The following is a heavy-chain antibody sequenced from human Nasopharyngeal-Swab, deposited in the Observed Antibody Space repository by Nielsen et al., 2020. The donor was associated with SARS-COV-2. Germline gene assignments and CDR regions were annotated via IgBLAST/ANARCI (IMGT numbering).Heavy chain of an antibody. CDR1: GFTFDDYG. CDR3: AKGVHYMSYFHTPPSDH. CDR2: ISLDVVNT. Sequence: GESPKISCVASGFTFDDYGWHWSRQVPGQGLEWVSLISLDVVNTYYVDSVKGRFTISRDNSRNSLFLQMNSLKTEDTALYYCAKGVHYMSYFHTPPSDHWGQGTPVTVSS. V-gene: IGHV3-43*01. D-gene: IGHD3-10*01. J-gene: IGHJ4*02.